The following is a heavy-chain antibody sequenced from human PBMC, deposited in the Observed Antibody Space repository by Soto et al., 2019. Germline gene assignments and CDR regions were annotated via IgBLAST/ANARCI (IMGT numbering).Heavy chain of an antibody. V-gene: IGHV3-23*01. CDR3: GKGQASIAVDWFDP. CDR2: ISGSGVST. Sequence: EVQLLESGGGLVQPGGSLRLSCAASGFTFSTYTMTWVRQAPGKGLEWVSAISGSGVSTHYADSVKGQFTISRDNSKNTLYLQMNSLRAEDTAVYYCGKGQASIAVDWFDPWGQGTLVTVSS. CDR1: GFTFSTYT. D-gene: IGHD6-19*01. J-gene: IGHJ5*02.